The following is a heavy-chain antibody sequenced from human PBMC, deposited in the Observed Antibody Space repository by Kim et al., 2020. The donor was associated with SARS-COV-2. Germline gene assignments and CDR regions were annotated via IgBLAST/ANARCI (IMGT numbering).Heavy chain of an antibody. CDR1: GYTFTSYY. Sequence: ASVKVSCKASGYTFTSYYMHWVRQAPGQGLEWMGIINPSGGSTSYAQKFQGRVTMTRDTSTSTVYMELSSLRSEDTAVYYCARDLGTGSSSWYEGWVGHYYYYGMDVWGQGTTVTVSS. CDR3: ARDLGTGSSSWYEGWVGHYYYYGMDV. V-gene: IGHV1-46*01. J-gene: IGHJ6*02. D-gene: IGHD6-13*01. CDR2: INPSGGST.